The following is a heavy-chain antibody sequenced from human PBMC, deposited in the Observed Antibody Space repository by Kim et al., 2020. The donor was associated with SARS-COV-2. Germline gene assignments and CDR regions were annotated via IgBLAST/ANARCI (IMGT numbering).Heavy chain of an antibody. J-gene: IGHJ5*02. CDR3: TRHQWEGDCSGGSCYKFDP. Sequence: GRCTISRDDSKNTAYLQMNSLKTEDTAVYYCTRHQWEGDCSGGSCYKFDPWGQGTLVTVSS. V-gene: IGHV3-73*01. D-gene: IGHD2-15*01.